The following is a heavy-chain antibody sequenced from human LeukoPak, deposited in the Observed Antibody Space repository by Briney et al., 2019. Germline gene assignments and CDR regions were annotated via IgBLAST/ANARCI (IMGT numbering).Heavy chain of an antibody. D-gene: IGHD6-19*01. J-gene: IGHJ6*04. CDR1: GYSISSGYY. CDR2: IYTSGST. CDR3: ARDRSSGWYMDV. V-gene: IGHV4-61*02. Sequence: PSETLSLTCTVSGYSISSGYYWSWIRQPAGKGLEWIGRIYTSGSTNYNPSLKSRVTISVDTSKNQFSLKLSSVTAADTAVYYCARDRSSGWYMDVWGKGTAVTISS.